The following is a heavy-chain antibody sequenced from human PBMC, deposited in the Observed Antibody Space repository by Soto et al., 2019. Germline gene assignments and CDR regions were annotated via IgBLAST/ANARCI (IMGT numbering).Heavy chain of an antibody. V-gene: IGHV1-2*02. CDR1: GYTFTGYY. Sequence: ASVKVSCKASGYTFTGYYMHWVRQAPGQGLEWMGWINPNSGGTNYAQKFQGRVTMTRDTSISTAYMELSRLRSDDTAAYYCARDSPQAYYYGMDVWGQGTTVTVSS. CDR3: ARDSPQAYYYGMDV. J-gene: IGHJ6*02. CDR2: INPNSGGT.